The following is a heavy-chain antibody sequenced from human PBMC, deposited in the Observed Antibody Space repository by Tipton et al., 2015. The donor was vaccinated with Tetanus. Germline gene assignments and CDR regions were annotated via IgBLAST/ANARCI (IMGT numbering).Heavy chain of an antibody. CDR3: ARGGGGYYYDSSGPKGIWFDP. D-gene: IGHD3-22*01. Sequence: LRLSCTVSGGSISSGGYYWSWIRQHPGKGLEWIGYIYYSGSTYYNPSLKSRVTISVDTSKNQFSLKLSSVTAADTAVYYCARGGGGYYYDSSGPKGIWFDPWGQGTLVTVSS. CDR1: GGSISSGGYY. CDR2: IYYSGST. J-gene: IGHJ5*02. V-gene: IGHV4-31*03.